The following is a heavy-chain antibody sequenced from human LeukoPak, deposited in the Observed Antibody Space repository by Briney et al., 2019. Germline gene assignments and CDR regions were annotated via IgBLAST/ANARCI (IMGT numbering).Heavy chain of an antibody. D-gene: IGHD1-14*01. CDR3: ARDSNLPDAFDI. Sequence: GGSLRLSCAASGFTFSAYGMHWVRQAPGKGLEWVAVVWYDGNNKFYADSVRGRFTASRDNSKNTLYLQMNSLRAEDTAVYYCARDSNLPDAFDIWGHGTMVTVSS. CDR1: GFTFSAYG. J-gene: IGHJ3*02. V-gene: IGHV3-33*01. CDR2: VWYDGNNK.